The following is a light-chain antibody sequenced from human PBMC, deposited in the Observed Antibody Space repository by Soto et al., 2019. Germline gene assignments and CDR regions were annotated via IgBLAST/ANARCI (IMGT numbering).Light chain of an antibody. V-gene: IGKV3-20*01. Sequence: EIVLTQSPGTLSLSPGERATLSCRASQSVSSSYLAWYQQKPGQAPRLLIYGASSRATGIPGRFSGSWCGADFPLTISRLDPEDFAVYYCQQYGSSSYTFGQGTKLEIK. CDR3: QQYGSSSYT. CDR1: QSVSSSY. J-gene: IGKJ2*01. CDR2: GAS.